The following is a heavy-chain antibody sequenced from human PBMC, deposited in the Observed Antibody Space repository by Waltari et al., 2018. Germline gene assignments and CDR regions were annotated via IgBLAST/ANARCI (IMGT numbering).Heavy chain of an antibody. D-gene: IGHD3-22*01. Sequence: EVQLVESGGGLVQPGGSLRLSCAASGFTFSSCYWSWVRQAPGEGVEGGAKVSQCGSGQHYVDYVVGRFTVSRDNAKNSLYLHLNSLRVEDTAVYYCARDHGSSGRGAFDIWGQGTMVTVSS. J-gene: IGHJ3*02. CDR1: GFTFSSCY. CDR2: VSQCGSGQ. V-gene: IGHV3-7*01. CDR3: ARDHGSSGRGAFDI.